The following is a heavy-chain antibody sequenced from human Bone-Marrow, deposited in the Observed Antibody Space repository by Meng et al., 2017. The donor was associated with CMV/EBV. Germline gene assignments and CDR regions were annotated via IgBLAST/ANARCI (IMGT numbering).Heavy chain of an antibody. CDR1: GFSLSTSGVG. Sequence: SGPTLVKLPQTLTLTCTFSGFSLSTSGVGVGWIRQPPGKALEWLALIYWNDDKRYSPSLKSRLTITKDTSKNQVVLTMTNMDPVDTATYYCAHRGYSSGEYYVDYWGHGTLVTVSS. D-gene: IGHD6-19*01. J-gene: IGHJ4*01. CDR2: IYWNDDK. CDR3: AHRGYSSGEYYVDY. V-gene: IGHV2-5*01.